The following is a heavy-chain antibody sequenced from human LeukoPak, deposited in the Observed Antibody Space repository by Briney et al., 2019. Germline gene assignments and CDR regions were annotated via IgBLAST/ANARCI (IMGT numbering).Heavy chain of an antibody. CDR3: ARDSYSSSWYSYGGFDP. Sequence: GGSLRLSCAASGFTFSSDAMHWVRQAPGKGLECVAVISYDGSNKYYADSVKGRFTISRDNSKNTLYLQMNSLRAEDTAVYYCARDSYSSSWYSYGGFDPWGQGTLVTVSS. CDR2: ISYDGSNK. CDR1: GFTFSSDA. J-gene: IGHJ5*02. V-gene: IGHV3-30-3*01. D-gene: IGHD6-13*01.